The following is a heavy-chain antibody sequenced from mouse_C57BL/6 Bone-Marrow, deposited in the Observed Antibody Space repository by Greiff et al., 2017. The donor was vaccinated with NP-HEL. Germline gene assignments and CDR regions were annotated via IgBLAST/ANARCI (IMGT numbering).Heavy chain of an antibody. Sequence: SGYTFTDYNMHWVKQSHGKSLEWIGYINPNNGGTSYNQKFKGKATLTVNKSSSTAYMELRSLTSEDSAVYYCARHYGSSAWFAYWGQGTLVTVSA. D-gene: IGHD1-1*01. J-gene: IGHJ3*01. CDR2: INPNNGGT. CDR3: ARHYGSSAWFAY. CDR1: GYTFTDYN. V-gene: IGHV1-22*01.